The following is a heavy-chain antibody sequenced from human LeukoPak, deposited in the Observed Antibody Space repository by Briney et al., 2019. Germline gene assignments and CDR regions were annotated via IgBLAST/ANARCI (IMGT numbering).Heavy chain of an antibody. J-gene: IGHJ5*02. CDR3: ARGLRLVSMKENWSDP. CDR1: GGSIRSNSYY. Sequence: SETLSLTCSVSGGSIRSNSYYWSWIRQPPGKGLEWIGYIYYSGSTNYNPSLKSRVTLSLDTSNNHFSLKLSSVTAADTAVYYCARGLRLVSMKENWSDPWGQGTLVTVSS. CDR2: IYYSGST. V-gene: IGHV4-61*03.